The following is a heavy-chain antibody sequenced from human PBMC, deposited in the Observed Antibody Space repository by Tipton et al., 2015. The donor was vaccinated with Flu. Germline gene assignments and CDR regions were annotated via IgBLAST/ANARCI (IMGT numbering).Heavy chain of an antibody. CDR1: GGSISSYY. CDR2: IYYSGST. CDR3: ARGYDFWSGYGGFDY. D-gene: IGHD3-3*01. Sequence: TLSLTCTVSGGSISSYYWSWIRQPPGKGLEWIGYIYYSGSTNYNPSLKSRVTISVDTSKNQFSLKLSSVTAADTAVYYCARGYDFWSGYGGFDYWGQGTLVTVSS. J-gene: IGHJ4*02. V-gene: IGHV4-59*08.